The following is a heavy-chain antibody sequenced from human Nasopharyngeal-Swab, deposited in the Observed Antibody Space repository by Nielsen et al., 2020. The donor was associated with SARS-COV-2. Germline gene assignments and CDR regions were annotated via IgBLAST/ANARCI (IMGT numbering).Heavy chain of an antibody. D-gene: IGHD2-2*01. CDR3: ARGIVVVPAAMAYYYYYGMDV. CDR1: GGSFSGYY. V-gene: IGHV4-34*01. Sequence: SETLSLTCAVYGGSFSGYYWSWIRQPPGKGLEWIGEISHSGSTNYNPSLKSRVTISVDTSKNQFSLKLSSVTAADTAVYYCARGIVVVPAAMAYYYYYGMDVWGQGTTVTVSS. CDR2: ISHSGST. J-gene: IGHJ6*02.